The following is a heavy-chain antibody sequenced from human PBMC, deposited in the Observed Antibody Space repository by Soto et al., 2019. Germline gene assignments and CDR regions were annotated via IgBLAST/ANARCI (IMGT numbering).Heavy chain of an antibody. CDR2: IYYRGNA. CDR3: ARLEGLATSSYYFDF. CDR1: DDSINSDKYY. D-gene: IGHD6-6*01. Sequence: QLQLQESGPGLVKPSETLSLTCSVSDDSINSDKYYWGWIRQPPGKGLEWIGSIYYRGNAYYNPSLQPRVTIALDKSKSQFSLKLNSVPAADSAVYFCARLEGLATSSYYFDFWGPGALVTVSS. J-gene: IGHJ4*02. V-gene: IGHV4-39*01.